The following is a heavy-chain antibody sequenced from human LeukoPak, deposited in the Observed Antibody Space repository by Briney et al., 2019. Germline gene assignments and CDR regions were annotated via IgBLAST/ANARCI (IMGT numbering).Heavy chain of an antibody. CDR2: ISYDGSNK. D-gene: IGHD3-10*01. V-gene: IGHV3-30*18. CDR1: GFTFSSYG. CDR3: AKDVTMVRGVIIYYYYGMDV. J-gene: IGHJ6*02. Sequence: HPGGSLRLSCAASGFTFSSYGMHWVRQAPGKGLEWVAVISYDGSNKYYADSVKGRFTISRDNSKNTLYLQMNSLRAEDTAVYYCAKDVTMVRGVIIYYYYGMDVWGQGTMVTVSS.